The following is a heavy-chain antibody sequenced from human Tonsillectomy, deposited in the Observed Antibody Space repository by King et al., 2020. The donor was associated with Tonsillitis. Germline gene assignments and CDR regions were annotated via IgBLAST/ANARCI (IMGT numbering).Heavy chain of an antibody. CDR1: GFTFSSYG. J-gene: IGHJ4*02. D-gene: IGHD6-13*01. CDR2: ISYDGSNK. CDR3: AKDGASSRGFDY. Sequence: VQLVESGGGVVQPGRSLRLSCAASGFTFSSYGMHWVRQAPGKGLEWVAVISYDGSNKYYADSVKGRLTISRDNSKNTLYLQMNSLRAEETAVYYCAKDGASSRGFDYWGQGTLVTVSS. V-gene: IGHV3-30*18.